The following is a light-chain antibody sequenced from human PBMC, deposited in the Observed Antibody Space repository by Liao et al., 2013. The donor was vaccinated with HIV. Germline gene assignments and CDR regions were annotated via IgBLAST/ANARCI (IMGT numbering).Light chain of an antibody. CDR3: QVWDSNPASVYGTFV. CDR2: EDT. CDR1: KLGDKY. V-gene: IGLV3-1*01. J-gene: IGLJ1*01. Sequence: SYELTQPPSVSVSPGQTASVTCSGDKLGDKYVCWYQQKPGQSPILVIYEDTKRPSGVPERFSGSNSGNTATLTIIGAQAVDEADYYCQVWDSNPASVYGTFVFGTGTKVSVL.